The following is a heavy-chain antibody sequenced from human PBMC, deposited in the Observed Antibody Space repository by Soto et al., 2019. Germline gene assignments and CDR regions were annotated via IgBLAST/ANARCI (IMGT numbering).Heavy chain of an antibody. CDR2: IDSGDRT. Sequence: EVQVVESGGGLVQPGGSLRLSCAASGFTVSNYYVTWVRQAPGKGPEWVSTIDSGDRTYYGDSVKGRFTISRDNSKNTLYLQMHSVRADDTAGYYWASGYCGGGSCYHAHWGQGTLVTVSS. V-gene: IGHV3-66*01. CDR3: ASGYCGGGSCYHAH. CDR1: GFTVSNYY. D-gene: IGHD2-15*01. J-gene: IGHJ4*02.